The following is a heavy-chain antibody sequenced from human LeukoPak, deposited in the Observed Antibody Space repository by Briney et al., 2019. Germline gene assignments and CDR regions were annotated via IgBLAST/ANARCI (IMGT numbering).Heavy chain of an antibody. Sequence: GESLKISCKGSGYSFNTYWIGWVRQMPGKGLEWMGIIYLGDSDIRYSPSFQGQVTISADKSSSTAFLQWSSLAASDTAMYYCARQLTVTTNFDYWGQGTLVTVSS. CDR2: IYLGDSDI. V-gene: IGHV5-51*01. J-gene: IGHJ4*02. CDR1: GYSFNTYW. D-gene: IGHD4-17*01. CDR3: ARQLTVTTNFDY.